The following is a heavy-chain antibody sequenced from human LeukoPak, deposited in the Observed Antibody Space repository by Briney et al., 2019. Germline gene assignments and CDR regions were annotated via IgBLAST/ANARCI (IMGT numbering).Heavy chain of an antibody. V-gene: IGHV3-48*03. CDR3: ARDWAHRWAFDY. CDR1: GFTFSSYE. Sequence: LRLSCAASGFTFSSYEMNWVRQAPGKGLEWVSCISSSGSTVYYADPVKGRFTISRDNAKNSLYLQMNSLRAEDTAVYYCARDWAHRWAFDYWGQGTLVTVSS. CDR2: ISSSGSTV. J-gene: IGHJ4*02. D-gene: IGHD3-16*01.